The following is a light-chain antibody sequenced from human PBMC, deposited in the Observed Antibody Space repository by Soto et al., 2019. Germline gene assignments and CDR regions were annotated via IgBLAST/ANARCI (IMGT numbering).Light chain of an antibody. Sequence: EIVMTQSPLTLSVSPGERATLSCSASQNIHIHLAWYQQRPGQAPRVLIYGASSRAYGIPDRFSGSGSGTYCDLTVNRLEPDDFGLYYRQQYKDSPPLTFGGGTRVEIK. CDR3: QQYKDSPPLT. CDR2: GAS. J-gene: IGKJ4*01. CDR1: QNIHIH. V-gene: IGKV3D-15*01.